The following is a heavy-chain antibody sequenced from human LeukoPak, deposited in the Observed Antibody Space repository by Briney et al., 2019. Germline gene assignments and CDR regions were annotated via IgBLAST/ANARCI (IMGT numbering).Heavy chain of an antibody. CDR1: GFIFSNYY. D-gene: IGHD3-16*01. J-gene: IGHJ4*02. V-gene: IGHV3-11*04. CDR3: AREGITVWDY. Sequence: GGSLRLSCEASGFIFSNYYMGWIRQAPGKGLEWVSYISSSGSTIYYPDSVKGRFTISRDNAKNPLYLQMNTLRAEDTAVYYCAREGITVWDYWGQGTLVTVSS. CDR2: ISSSGSTI.